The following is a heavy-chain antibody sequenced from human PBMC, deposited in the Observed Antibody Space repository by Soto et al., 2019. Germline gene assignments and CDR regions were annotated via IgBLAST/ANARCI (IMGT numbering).Heavy chain of an antibody. Sequence: QITLKESGPPLVKPTQTLTLTCTFSGFSLSTSGVGVGWIRQPPGKALEWLALIYWNDDKRYSTSLKSRLTITKDTSKSHVVLTMTNMDPVDTATYYCAHTIPHYQHDAFYIWGQGTTVTVSS. CDR1: GFSLSTSGVG. J-gene: IGHJ3*02. CDR3: AHTIPHYQHDAFYI. CDR2: IYWNDDK. D-gene: IGHD2-2*01. V-gene: IGHV2-5*01.